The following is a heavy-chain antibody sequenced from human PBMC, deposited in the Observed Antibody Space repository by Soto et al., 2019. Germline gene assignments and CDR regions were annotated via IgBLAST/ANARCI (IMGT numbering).Heavy chain of an antibody. Sequence: QVQLVESGGGVVQPGRSLRLSCETSGFSFSVYGMHWVRQAPGKGLEWVAVIWYDASKQFYAASVEGRFTISRDNSKAILYLQMNNLRAEDTAVYYCAAWAEGATEVHWGQGTLVTVSS. CDR2: IWYDASKQ. CDR1: GFSFSVYG. V-gene: IGHV3-33*01. D-gene: IGHD2-15*01. J-gene: IGHJ4*02. CDR3: AAWAEGATEVH.